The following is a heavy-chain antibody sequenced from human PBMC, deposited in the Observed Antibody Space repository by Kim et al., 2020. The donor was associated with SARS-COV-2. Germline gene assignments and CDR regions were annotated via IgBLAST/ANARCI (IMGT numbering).Heavy chain of an antibody. J-gene: IGHJ3*01. CDR1: GYAVTQAA. D-gene: IGHD3-3*01. V-gene: IGHV1-24*01. CDR3: AVQFGSSQFGSFDF. CDR2: YDQDDGVT. Sequence: ASVKVSCKVSGYAVTQAAIHWVRQAPGKGLEWVGGYDQDDGVTKFGQKFQGRVAMTEDTSTDTAYMTLSSLKSEDTAVYYCAVQFGSSQFGSFDFWGPGILVTVSS.